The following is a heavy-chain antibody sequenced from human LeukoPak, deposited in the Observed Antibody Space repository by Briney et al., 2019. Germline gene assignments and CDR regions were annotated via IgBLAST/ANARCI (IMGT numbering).Heavy chain of an antibody. J-gene: IGHJ6*03. CDR2: IKQDGSQK. CDR1: GVTFSYYW. CDR3: ARGSGYSGYDTPHYYYMGV. Sequence: GGSLRLSCVDSGVTFSYYWMTWVRQAPGKGLEWVANIKQDGSQKYYVDSVKGRFTISRDNAKKSLYLQMNTLRADDTAVYFCARGSGYSGYDTPHYYYMGVWGIGTTVIVSS. V-gene: IGHV3-7*01. D-gene: IGHD5-12*01.